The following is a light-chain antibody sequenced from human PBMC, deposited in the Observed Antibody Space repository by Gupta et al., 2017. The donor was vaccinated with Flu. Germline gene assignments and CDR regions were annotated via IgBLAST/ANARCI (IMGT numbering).Light chain of an antibody. CDR1: QSVSSS. CDR2: DAS. Sequence: EIVLTQSPPTLSLSPGERSTLSCRSSQSVSSSLAWYQHNPGQAPRLVIYDASNRDIGLPVRFSGSGSWTEFTLTISSLDPEDFAVYYCQQRCTWSWAFGQGTKVEIK. V-gene: IGKV3-11*01. J-gene: IGKJ1*01. CDR3: QQRCTWSWA.